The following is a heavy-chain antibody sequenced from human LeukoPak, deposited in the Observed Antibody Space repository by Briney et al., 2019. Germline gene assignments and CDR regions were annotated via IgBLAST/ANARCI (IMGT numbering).Heavy chain of an antibody. J-gene: IGHJ4*02. D-gene: IGHD3-16*02. V-gene: IGHV7-4-1*02. Sequence: ASVKVSCKASGYTFTGYYMHWVRQAPGQGLEWMGWIHPSTGNPTYAQGFTGRFVFSLDTSVSTTYLQISSLKAEDTAVYYCARAYQRLGELSLPDYWGQGTLVTISS. CDR2: IHPSTGNP. CDR1: GYTFTGYY. CDR3: ARAYQRLGELSLPDY.